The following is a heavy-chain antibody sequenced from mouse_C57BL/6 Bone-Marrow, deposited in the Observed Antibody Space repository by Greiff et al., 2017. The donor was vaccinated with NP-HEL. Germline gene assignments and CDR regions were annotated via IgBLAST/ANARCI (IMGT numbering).Heavy chain of an antibody. D-gene: IGHD1-1*01. CDR2: IYPRSGNT. Sequence: VKLMESGAELARPGASVKLSCKASGYTFTSYGISWVKQRTGQGLEWIGEIYPRSGNTYYNEKFKGKATLTADKSSSTAYMELRSLTSEDSAVYFCARWRYYGSSYDYWGQGTTLTVSS. V-gene: IGHV1-81*01. CDR3: ARWRYYGSSYDY. J-gene: IGHJ2*01. CDR1: GYTFTSYG.